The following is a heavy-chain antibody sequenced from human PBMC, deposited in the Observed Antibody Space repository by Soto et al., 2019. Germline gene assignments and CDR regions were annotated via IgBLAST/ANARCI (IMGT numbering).Heavy chain of an antibody. V-gene: IGHV3-15*07. Sequence: EVQLVESGGGLVKPGGSLSLSCAASGFTFSNAWTNWVRQAPGKGLEWVGRIKSKTDGGTTDYAAPVKGRITISRDDSKNTLYLQMNSLKTEDTAVYYCTTVYYDFWSGAYGRDVWGQGTTVTVAS. CDR2: IKSKTDGGTT. CDR3: TTVYYDFWSGAYGRDV. D-gene: IGHD3-3*01. J-gene: IGHJ6*02. CDR1: GFTFSNAW.